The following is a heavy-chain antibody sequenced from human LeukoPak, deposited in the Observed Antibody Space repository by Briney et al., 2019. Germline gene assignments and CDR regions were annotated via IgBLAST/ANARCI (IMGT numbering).Heavy chain of an antibody. Sequence: QTGGSLRLSCGASGFTFSNYAMSWIRQAPGKGLEWVSAISGGAGSTYYTDSVKGRCTISRDNSKSTLYLQMNNLRAEDAAVYYCARHGGMVVIITLASWGQGTLVTVSS. J-gene: IGHJ4*02. CDR1: GFTFSNYA. V-gene: IGHV3-23*01. CDR2: ISGGAGST. CDR3: ARHGGMVVIITLAS. D-gene: IGHD3-22*01.